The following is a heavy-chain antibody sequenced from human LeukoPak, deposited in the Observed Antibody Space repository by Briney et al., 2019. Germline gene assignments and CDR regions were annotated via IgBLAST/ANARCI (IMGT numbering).Heavy chain of an antibody. D-gene: IGHD6-19*01. V-gene: IGHV3-30*18. J-gene: IGHJ4*02. CDR3: AKAKQWLARLQIDSLDY. CDR1: GFTFSSYG. Sequence: GGSLRLSCAASGFTFSSYGMHWVRQAPGKGLEWVAVISYDGSNKYYADSVKGRFTIPRDNSKNTLYLQMNSLRAEGTAVYYCAKAKQWLARLQIDSLDYWGQGTLVTVSS. CDR2: ISYDGSNK.